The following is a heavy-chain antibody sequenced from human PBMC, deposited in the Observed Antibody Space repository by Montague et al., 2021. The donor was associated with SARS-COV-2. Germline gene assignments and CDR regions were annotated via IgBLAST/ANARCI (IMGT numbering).Heavy chain of an antibody. Sequence: SETLSLTCAVYAGSFSGYYWSWTRHPPGNCRGWIGEINHIGNTNYNPSLASRVSISVDTYKNQFSLKLSSVTAADTAVYYCTRERYQVLWSDYYYYGIDVWGQGTTVTVAS. CDR1: AGSFSGYY. D-gene: IGHD2-2*01. V-gene: IGHV4-34*01. CDR3: TRERYQVLWSDYYYYGIDV. J-gene: IGHJ6*02. CDR2: INHIGNT.